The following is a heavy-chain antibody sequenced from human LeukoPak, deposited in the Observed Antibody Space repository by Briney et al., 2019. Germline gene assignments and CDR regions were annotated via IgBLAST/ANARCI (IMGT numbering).Heavy chain of an antibody. J-gene: IGHJ4*02. Sequence: ASVKVSCKASGGTFSSYAISWVRQAPGQGLEWMGGIIPIFGTANYAQKFQGRVTITADKSTSTAYMELSSLRSEDTAVYYCARQYYDYVWGSYRYLNFDYWGQGTLVTVSS. CDR2: IIPIFGTA. CDR1: GGTFSSYA. D-gene: IGHD3-16*02. V-gene: IGHV1-69*06. CDR3: ARQYYDYVWGSYRYLNFDY.